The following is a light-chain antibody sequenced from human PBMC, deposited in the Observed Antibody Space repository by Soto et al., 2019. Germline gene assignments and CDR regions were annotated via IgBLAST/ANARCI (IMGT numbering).Light chain of an antibody. Sequence: EIVLTQSRATLSLYQEQTATLCCRLSQSVSSYLAWYQQKPGQAPRLLIYEASTRATGIPARFSGSGSGTEFTLTIISLQSEDFAVYHCQQYNYWPPFTFGPGTKVDIK. V-gene: IGKV3-15*01. CDR1: QSVSSY. J-gene: IGKJ3*01. CDR2: EAS. CDR3: QQYNYWPPFT.